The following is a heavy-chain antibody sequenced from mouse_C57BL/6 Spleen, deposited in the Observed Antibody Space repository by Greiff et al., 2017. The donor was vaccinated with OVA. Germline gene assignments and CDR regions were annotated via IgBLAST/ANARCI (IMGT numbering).Heavy chain of an antibody. D-gene: IGHD1-1*01. CDR3: ARGGSTTVVDWYFDV. J-gene: IGHJ1*03. V-gene: IGHV1-54*01. CDR1: GYAFTNYL. Sequence: QVHVKQSGAELVRPGTSVKVSCKASGYAFTNYLIEWVKQRPGQGLEWIGVINPGSGGTNYNEKFKGKATLTADKSSSTAYMQLSSLTCEDSAVYVCARGGSTTVVDWYFDVWGTGTTVTVSS. CDR2: INPGSGGT.